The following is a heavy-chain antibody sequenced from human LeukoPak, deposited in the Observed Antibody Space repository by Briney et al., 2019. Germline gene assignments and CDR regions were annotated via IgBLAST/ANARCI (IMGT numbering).Heavy chain of an antibody. V-gene: IGHV4-4*07. CDR2: IYTSGST. D-gene: IGHD3-10*01. CDR1: GGSISSYY. Sequence: SETLSLTCTVSGGSISSYYWSWIRQPAGKGLEWIGRIYTSGSTNYNPSLKSRVTMSVDTSKNQFSLKLSSVTAADTAVYYCARGPFTMLRGADNWFDPWGQGTLVTVSS. J-gene: IGHJ5*02. CDR3: ARGPFTMLRGADNWFDP.